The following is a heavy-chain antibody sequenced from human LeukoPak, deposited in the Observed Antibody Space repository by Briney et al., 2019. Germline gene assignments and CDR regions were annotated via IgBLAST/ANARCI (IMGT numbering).Heavy chain of an antibody. Sequence: GGSLRLSCAASGFTFSSSAMSWVRQAPGKGLEWVSGISGSGGSTYFADSVKGRFTISRDNSKNTLYLQMNSLRAEDTALYYCARAWRDDYDEGACMDVWGQGTTVTVSS. CDR2: ISGSGGST. D-gene: IGHD3-22*01. V-gene: IGHV3-23*01. J-gene: IGHJ6*02. CDR1: GFTFSSSA. CDR3: ARAWRDDYDEGACMDV.